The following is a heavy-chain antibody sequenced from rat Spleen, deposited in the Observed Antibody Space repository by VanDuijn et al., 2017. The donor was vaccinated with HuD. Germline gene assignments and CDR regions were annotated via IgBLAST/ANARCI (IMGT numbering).Heavy chain of an antibody. J-gene: IGHJ2*01. CDR3: ARRHYGYTDYFDY. V-gene: IGHV5S10*01. D-gene: IGHD1-9*01. Sequence: EVQLVESGGGLVQPGRSLKLSCAASGFTFSDYNMAWVRQAPKKGLEWVATIIYDGSSTYYQDSVKGRFTISRDNAKSTLYLQTDSLRSEDTATYYCARRHYGYTDYFDYWGQGVMVTVSS. CDR2: IIYDGSST. CDR1: GFTFSDYN.